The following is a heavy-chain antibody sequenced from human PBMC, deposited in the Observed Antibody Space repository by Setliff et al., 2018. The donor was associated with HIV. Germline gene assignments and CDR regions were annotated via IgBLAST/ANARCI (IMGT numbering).Heavy chain of an antibody. V-gene: IGHV4-39*01. J-gene: IGHJ3*02. Sequence: PSETLSLTCTVSGGSISSSNYYWGWIRQPPGKGLEWIGNVYYSGSTYYNPSLKSRVTISIDTSANRFSLKLSSVTAADTAVYYCVRVIWYSGSWFAFDIWGQGAMVTVSS. CDR3: VRVIWYSGSWFAFDI. CDR1: GGSISSSNYY. CDR2: VYYSGST. D-gene: IGHD6-13*01.